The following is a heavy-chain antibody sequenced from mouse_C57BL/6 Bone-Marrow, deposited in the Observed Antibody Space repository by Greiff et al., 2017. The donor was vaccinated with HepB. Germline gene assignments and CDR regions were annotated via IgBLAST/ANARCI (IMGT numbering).Heavy chain of an antibody. CDR1: GFNITDDY. J-gene: IGHJ3*01. Sequence: VQLQQSGAELVRPGASVKLSCTASGFNITDDYMHWVKQRPEQGLEWIGWIDPENGDTEYASKFQGKATITADTSSNTAYLQLSSLTSEDTAVYYCTPIYYGFAYWGQGTLVTVSA. CDR2: IDPENGDT. V-gene: IGHV14-4*01. D-gene: IGHD2-1*01. CDR3: TPIYYGFAY.